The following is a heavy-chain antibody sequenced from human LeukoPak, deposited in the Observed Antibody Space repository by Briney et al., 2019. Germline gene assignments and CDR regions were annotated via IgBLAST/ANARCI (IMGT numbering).Heavy chain of an antibody. CDR2: INPSGGST. CDR3: ARGLRGGETSYYYYYMDV. V-gene: IGHV1-46*01. J-gene: IGHJ6*03. Sequence: ASVKVSCKASGYTFTSYYMHWVRQAPGQGLEWMGIINPSGGSTSYAQKFQGRVTMTRDTSTSTVYMELSSLRSEDTAVYYCARGLRGGETSYYYYYMDVWGKGTTVTVSS. D-gene: IGHD4-17*01. CDR1: GYTFTSYY.